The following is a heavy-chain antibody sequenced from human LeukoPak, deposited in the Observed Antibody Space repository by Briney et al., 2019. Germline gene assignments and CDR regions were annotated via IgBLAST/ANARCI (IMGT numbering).Heavy chain of an antibody. D-gene: IGHD7-27*01. J-gene: IGHJ4*02. CDR2: IYYSGST. CDR3: ARRGSNWGYYFDY. Sequence: PSETLSLTCTVSGGSISSYYWSCIRQPPGKGLEWIGYIYYSGSTNYNPSLKSRVTISVDTSKNQFSLKLSSVTAADTAVYYCARRGSNWGYYFDYWGQGTLVTVSS. CDR1: GGSISSYY. V-gene: IGHV4-59*08.